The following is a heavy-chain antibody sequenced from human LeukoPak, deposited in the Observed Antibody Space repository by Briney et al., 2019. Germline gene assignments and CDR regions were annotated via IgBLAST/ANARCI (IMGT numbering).Heavy chain of an antibody. V-gene: IGHV1-8*01. CDR1: EHTVSIYD. CDR3: ARSTMGARRKYDY. J-gene: IGHJ4*02. CDR2: LNHNSANN. D-gene: IGHD3-10*01. Sequence: ASVSVSDTPSEHTVSIYDVNWVRQAAGQGRRWMGWLNHNSANNGYVQKFQGRVTMTMNTSITTAYMELTSLTSEDTAVYYCARSTMGARRKYDYWGQGTLVTVSS.